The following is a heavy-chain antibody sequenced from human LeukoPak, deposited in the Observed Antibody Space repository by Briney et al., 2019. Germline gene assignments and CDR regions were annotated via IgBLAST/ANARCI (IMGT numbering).Heavy chain of an antibody. Sequence: GGSLRLSCAASGFTFGSHSMNWVRQAPGKGLEWVSYISSSSSAIYYADSVKGRFTISRDNAKNSLNLQMNSLRDDDTAVYYCARDDMWAFDYWGQGTLVTVSS. V-gene: IGHV3-48*02. CDR3: ARDDMWAFDY. CDR2: ISSSSSAI. CDR1: GFTFGSHS. J-gene: IGHJ4*02. D-gene: IGHD1-26*01.